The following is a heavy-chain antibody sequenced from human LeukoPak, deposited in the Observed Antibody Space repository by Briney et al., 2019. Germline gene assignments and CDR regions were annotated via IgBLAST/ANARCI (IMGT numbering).Heavy chain of an antibody. Sequence: ASVKVSCKVSGYTLTELSMRWVRQAPGKGLEWMGGFDPEDGETIYAQKFRGRVTMTRNTSITTAYMELSSLRSEDTAVYYCAREIIAYWQFDYWGQGTLVTVSS. V-gene: IGHV1-24*01. D-gene: IGHD3-3*02. CDR1: GYTLTELS. CDR3: AREIIAYWQFDY. CDR2: FDPEDGET. J-gene: IGHJ4*02.